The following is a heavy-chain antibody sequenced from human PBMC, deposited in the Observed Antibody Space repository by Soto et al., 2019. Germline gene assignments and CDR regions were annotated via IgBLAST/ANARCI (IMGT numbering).Heavy chain of an antibody. CDR3: ARGWGYFDY. D-gene: IGHD3-22*01. CDR1: GGSISSYY. CDR2: IYYTGTT. J-gene: IGHJ4*02. V-gene: IGHV4-59*01. Sequence: SETLSLTCIVSGGSISSYYWSWIRQPPGKGLEWIGYIYYTGTTNYNPSLKSRVTISVDTSKNQFSLRLSSVTAADTVVYYCARGWGYFDYWGQGTLVTVSS.